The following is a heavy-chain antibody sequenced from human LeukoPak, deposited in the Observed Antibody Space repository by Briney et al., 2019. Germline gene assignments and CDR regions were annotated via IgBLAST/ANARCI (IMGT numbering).Heavy chain of an antibody. Sequence: PGGSLRLSCADSGFTFSSYSMNWVRQAPGKGLEWVSSITSSSSYIYYADSVKGRFTISRDNAKNSLYLQMNSLRAEDTAVYYCARDSYDSSGGSYYFDYWGQGTLVTVSS. D-gene: IGHD3-22*01. CDR3: ARDSYDSSGGSYYFDY. CDR2: ITSSSSYI. CDR1: GFTFSSYS. J-gene: IGHJ4*02. V-gene: IGHV3-21*01.